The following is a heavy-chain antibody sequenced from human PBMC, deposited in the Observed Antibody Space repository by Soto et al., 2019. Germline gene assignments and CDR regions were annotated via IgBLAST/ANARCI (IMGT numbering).Heavy chain of an antibody. D-gene: IGHD6-6*01. CDR2: ISGSGGST. J-gene: IGHJ4*02. Sequence: EVQLLESGGGLVQPGGSLRLSCAASGFTFSSYAMSWVRQAPGKGLEWVSAISGSGGSTYYADSVKGRFTISRHNSKNTLYLQMNSLRAEDTAVYYCAKSLAAVPYYFDYWGQGTLVTVSS. CDR3: AKSLAAVPYYFDY. V-gene: IGHV3-23*01. CDR1: GFTFSSYA.